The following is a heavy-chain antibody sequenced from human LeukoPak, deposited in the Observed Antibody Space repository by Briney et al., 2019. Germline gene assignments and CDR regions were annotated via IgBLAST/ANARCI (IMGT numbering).Heavy chain of an antibody. D-gene: IGHD4/OR15-4a*01. V-gene: IGHV3-30*03. Sequence: GRSLRLSCAASGFTFSSYGMHWVRQAPGKGLEWVAVISYDGSNKYYADSVKGRFTISRDNSKNTLYLQMNSLRAEDTALYYCARAGRDYGTSRYYYYYMDVWGKGTTVTVSS. CDR1: GFTFSSYG. CDR2: ISYDGSNK. CDR3: ARAGRDYGTSRYYYYYMDV. J-gene: IGHJ6*03.